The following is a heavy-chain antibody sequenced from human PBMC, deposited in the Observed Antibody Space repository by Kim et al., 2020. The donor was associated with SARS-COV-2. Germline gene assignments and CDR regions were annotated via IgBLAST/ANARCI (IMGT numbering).Heavy chain of an antibody. CDR2: IIPIFGTA. J-gene: IGHJ5*02. CDR3: ATTDYDFWSGYSTGWFDP. V-gene: IGHV1-69*13. Sequence: SVKVSCKASGGTFSSYATSWVRQAPGQGLEWMGGIIPIFGTANYAQKFQGRVTSTADESTSTAYMELSSLRSEDTAVYYCATTDYDFWSGYSTGWFDPWGQGTLVTVSS. CDR1: GGTFSSYA. D-gene: IGHD3-3*01.